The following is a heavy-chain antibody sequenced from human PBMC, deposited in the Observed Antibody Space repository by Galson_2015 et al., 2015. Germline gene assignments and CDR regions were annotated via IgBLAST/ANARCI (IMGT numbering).Heavy chain of an antibody. Sequence: QSGAEVKKPGESLKISCKGSGYSFTTYWIGWVRQMPGKGLEWMGIIYPGDSDTRYSPSFQGQVTISADKSISTAYLQWRSLKASDTAIYYCARQGAYSSGWFGVDYWGQGTLVTVSS. CDR2: IYPGDSDT. CDR3: ARQGAYSSGWFGVDY. J-gene: IGHJ4*02. D-gene: IGHD6-19*01. V-gene: IGHV5-51*01. CDR1: GYSFTTYW.